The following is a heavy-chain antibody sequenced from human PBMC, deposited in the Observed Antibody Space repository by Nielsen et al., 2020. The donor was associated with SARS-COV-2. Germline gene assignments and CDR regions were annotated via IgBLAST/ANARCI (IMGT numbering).Heavy chain of an antibody. CDR1: EFSFSSYG. D-gene: IGHD4-17*01. V-gene: IGHV3-33*01. Sequence: GESLKISCAASEFSFSSYGMHWVRQAPGKGLEWVAVIWHDGSNKYYADSVKGRFTISRDNSKNTLYLQMNSLRAEDTAVNYCARDTDYGDYRVEANYGMDVWGQGTTVTVSS. J-gene: IGHJ6*02. CDR3: ARDTDYGDYRVEANYGMDV. CDR2: IWHDGSNK.